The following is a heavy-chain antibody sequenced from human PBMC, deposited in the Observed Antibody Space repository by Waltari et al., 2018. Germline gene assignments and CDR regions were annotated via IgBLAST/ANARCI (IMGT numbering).Heavy chain of an antibody. Sequence: VQLVESGGGFVQPGGSLRLSCAASGFTFHTYWLHWVRQDPGKGPVWVSRIRADGTTTNYADAVKGRFTISRDNSKNTLYLQMNSLRVDDTAIYYCARAANTDCWGQGTLVTVSS. CDR2: IRADGTTT. V-gene: IGHV3-74*01. CDR1: GFTFHTYW. J-gene: IGHJ4*02. CDR3: ARAANTDC.